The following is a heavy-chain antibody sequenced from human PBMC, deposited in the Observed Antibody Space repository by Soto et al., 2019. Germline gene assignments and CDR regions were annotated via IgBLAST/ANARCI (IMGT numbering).Heavy chain of an antibody. Sequence: PGGSLRLSCAASGFTFSSYGMHWVRQAPGKGLEWVAVIWYDGGDKYYADSVKGRFTISRDNSKNTLYLQMNSLRAEDTAVYYCVKEFWSGPFDYWGQGTLVTVPQ. CDR3: VKEFWSGPFDY. CDR2: IWYDGGDK. V-gene: IGHV3-33*06. CDR1: GFTFSSYG. J-gene: IGHJ4*02. D-gene: IGHD3-3*01.